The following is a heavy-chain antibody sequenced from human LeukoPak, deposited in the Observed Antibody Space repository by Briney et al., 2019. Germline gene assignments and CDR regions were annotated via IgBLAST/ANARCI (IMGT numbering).Heavy chain of an antibody. CDR2: INSNGGST. CDR1: GFTFSSYS. CDR3: VRGHCTYGVCYRYFDC. J-gene: IGHJ4*02. V-gene: IGHV3-64D*09. D-gene: IGHD2-8*01. Sequence: QPGGSLRLSCSASGFTFSSYSMHWVRQAPGKGLEYVSAINSNGGSTYYADSVKGRFTISRDNSKNTLYLQMSSLRAEDTAVHFCVRGHCTYGVCYRYFDCWGQGTLVTVSS.